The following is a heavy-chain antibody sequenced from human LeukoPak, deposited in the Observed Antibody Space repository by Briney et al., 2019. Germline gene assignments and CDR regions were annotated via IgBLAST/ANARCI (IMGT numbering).Heavy chain of an antibody. CDR2: VYTSGAT. CDR3: ARGGSSWPIPPHWFDY. D-gene: IGHD6-13*01. Sequence: PSETLSLTCAVYGGSFSGYYWSWVRQPAGKGLEWIGRVYTSGATNSNPSLKNRVSISIDPSKNQFSLDLDSVTAADTAVYYCARGGSSWPIPPHWFDYWGPGVLVTVSS. J-gene: IGHJ4*02. V-gene: IGHV4-59*10. CDR1: GGSFSGYY.